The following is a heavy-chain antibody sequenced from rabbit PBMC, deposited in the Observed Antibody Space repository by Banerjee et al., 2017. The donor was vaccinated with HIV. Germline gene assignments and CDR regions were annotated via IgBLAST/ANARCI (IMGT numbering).Heavy chain of an antibody. CDR3: ATGYSSAFNL. Sequence: QEQLEESGGDLVKPEGSLTLTCTASGFDFSSNAMCWVRQAPGKGLEWIGCIYTGSGSTYYASWAKGRFTISKTSSTTVTLQMTSLTAADTATYFCATGYSSAFNLWGQGTLVTVS. CDR1: GFDFSSNA. J-gene: IGHJ4*01. D-gene: IGHD4-1*01. V-gene: IGHV1S45*01. CDR2: IYTGSGST.